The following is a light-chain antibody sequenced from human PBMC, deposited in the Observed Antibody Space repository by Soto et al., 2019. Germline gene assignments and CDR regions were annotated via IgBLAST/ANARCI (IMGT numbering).Light chain of an antibody. Sequence: DIHMTQSPSSLSASVGDRVTITCQASQDISKYLNWYQQKPGKAPKLLIYDASNLETGVPSRFSGSGSGTDFTFSISSLQPEDIATYYCQQYDNLPVTFGPGTKADIK. V-gene: IGKV1-33*01. J-gene: IGKJ3*01. CDR3: QQYDNLPVT. CDR2: DAS. CDR1: QDISKY.